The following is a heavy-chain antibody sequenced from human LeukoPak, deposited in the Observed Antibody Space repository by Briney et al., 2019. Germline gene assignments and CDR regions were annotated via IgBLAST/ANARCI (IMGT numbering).Heavy chain of an antibody. CDR1: GYTFTSYG. V-gene: IGHV1-18*01. D-gene: IGHD1-26*01. CDR3: ARDRWNIVGATVDY. CDR2: ISAYNGNA. J-gene: IGHJ4*02. Sequence: GASVKVSCKASGYTFTSYGISWVRQAPGQGLEWMGWISAYNGNANYAQKLQGRVTMTTDTSTSTAYMELRSLRSDDTAVYYCARDRWNIVGATVDYWGQGTLVTVSS.